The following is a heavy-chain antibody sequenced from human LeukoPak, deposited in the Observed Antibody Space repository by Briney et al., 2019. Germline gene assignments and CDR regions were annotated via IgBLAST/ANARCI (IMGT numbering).Heavy chain of an antibody. J-gene: IGHJ4*02. CDR3: AKRDDSGGNLVDL. CDR2: IYYSGST. V-gene: IGHV4-39*02. CDR1: GGSIRSGSHY. Sequence: SETLSLTCTVSGGSIRSGSHYWAWIRQPPGKGLEWIGSIYYSGSTYYNPSLENRVTISMDTSKNHFSLKLSSLSAADTSVYYCAKRDDSGGNLVDLWGQGTLVTV. D-gene: IGHD3-22*01.